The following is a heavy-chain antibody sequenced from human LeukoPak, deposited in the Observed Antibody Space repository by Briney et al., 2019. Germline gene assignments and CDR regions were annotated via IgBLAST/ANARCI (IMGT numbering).Heavy chain of an antibody. CDR2: IYYSGST. D-gene: IGHD2-15*01. CDR1: GGSVSSGSYY. V-gene: IGHV4-61*01. Sequence: SKTLSLTCTVSGGSVSSGSYYWSWIRQPPGKGLEGIGYIYYSGSTNYNPSLKSRVTISVDTSKNQFSLKLSSVTAADTAVYYCARDSDLGYCSGGSCNYYFDYWGQGTLVTASS. J-gene: IGHJ4*02. CDR3: ARDSDLGYCSGGSCNYYFDY.